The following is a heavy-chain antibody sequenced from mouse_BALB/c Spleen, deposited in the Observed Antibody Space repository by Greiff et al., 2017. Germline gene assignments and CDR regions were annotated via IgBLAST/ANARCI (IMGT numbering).Heavy chain of an antibody. Sequence: QVQLKQSGPGLVAPSQSLSITCTVSGFSLTSYDISWIRQPPGKGLEWLGVIWTGGGTNYNSAFMSRLSISKDNSKSQVFLKMNSLQTDDTAIYYCVRDRGAMDYWGQGTSVTVSS. V-gene: IGHV2-9-2*01. CDR3: VRDRGAMDY. CDR2: IWTGGGT. CDR1: GFSLTSYD. J-gene: IGHJ4*01.